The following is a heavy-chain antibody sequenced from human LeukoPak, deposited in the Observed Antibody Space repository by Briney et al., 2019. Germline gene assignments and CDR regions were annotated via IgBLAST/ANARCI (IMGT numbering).Heavy chain of an antibody. Sequence: SETLSLTCEVSGYSISSGYFWAWIRQSPGKGLEVIAGIFHDGRTYYNPSLQSRVTISVDTFRNRFSLKLKSMTAADAAVYYCARDIGWTKGPFDYWGQGTLVTVSS. J-gene: IGHJ4*02. D-gene: IGHD2-15*01. CDR3: ARDIGWTKGPFDY. CDR2: IFHDGRT. CDR1: GYSISSGYF. V-gene: IGHV4-38-2*01.